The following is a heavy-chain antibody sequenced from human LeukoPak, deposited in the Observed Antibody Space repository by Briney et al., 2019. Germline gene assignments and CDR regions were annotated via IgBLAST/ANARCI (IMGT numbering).Heavy chain of an antibody. CDR2: INPNSGGT. D-gene: IGHD6-13*01. V-gene: IGHV1-2*02. CDR1: GYTFTGYY. Sequence: ASVKVSCKASGYTFTGYYMHWVRQAPGQGLEWMGWINPNSGGTNYAQKFQGRVTMTRDTSISTAYMELSRLRSDDTAVYYCARRMAAAAITVDYWGQGTLVTVPS. J-gene: IGHJ4*02. CDR3: ARRMAAAAITVDY.